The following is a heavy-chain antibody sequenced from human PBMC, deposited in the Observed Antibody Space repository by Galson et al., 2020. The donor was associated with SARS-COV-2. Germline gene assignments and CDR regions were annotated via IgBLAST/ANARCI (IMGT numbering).Heavy chain of an antibody. V-gene: IGHV4-39*01. CDR1: GGSISSSSYY. Sequence: ETSETLSLTCTVSGGSISSSSYYWGWIRQPPGKGLEWIGSIYYSGSTYYNPSLKSRVTISVDTSKNQFSLKLSSVTAADTAVYYCARHFRWIQLWYRPPVGYWGQGTLVSVSS. D-gene: IGHD5-18*01. CDR3: ARHFRWIQLWYRPPVGY. J-gene: IGHJ4*02. CDR2: IYYSGST.